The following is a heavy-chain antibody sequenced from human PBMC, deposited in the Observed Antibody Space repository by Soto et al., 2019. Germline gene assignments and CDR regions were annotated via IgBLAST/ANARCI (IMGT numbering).Heavy chain of an antibody. D-gene: IGHD3-10*01. V-gene: IGHV3-23*01. CDR1: GFTFSSYA. CDR2: IRGSGDST. J-gene: IGHJ4*02. CDR3: VKVDGPNFGSGGWVFDY. Sequence: EVQLLESGGGLVQPGGSLRLSCEASGFTFSSYAMSWVRQAPGRGLEWVSAIRGSGDSTDYADSVKGRFTISRDNSDNTVYLKMSSLRVDDRAVDYCVKVDGPNFGSGGWVFDYWGQGNLVTVSS.